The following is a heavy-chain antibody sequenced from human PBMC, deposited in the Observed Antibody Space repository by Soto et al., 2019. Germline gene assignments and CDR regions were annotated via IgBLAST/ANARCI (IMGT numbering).Heavy chain of an antibody. CDR2: IIPIFGTA. D-gene: IGHD6-6*01. CDR3: AREKTRAARPFYGMDV. V-gene: IGHV1-69*01. CDR1: GGTFSSYA. J-gene: IGHJ6*02. Sequence: QVQLVQSGAEVKKPGSSVKVSCKASGGTFSSYAISWVRQAPGQGLEWMGGIIPIFGTANYAQKFQGRVTITADEFTSTAYMELSSLRSEDTAVYYCAREKTRAARPFYGMDVWGQGTTVTVSS.